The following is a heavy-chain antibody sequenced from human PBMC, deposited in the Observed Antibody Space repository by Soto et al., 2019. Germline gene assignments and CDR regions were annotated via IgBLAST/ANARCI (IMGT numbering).Heavy chain of an antibody. Sequence: SAPSGFTLNTYAMPWVRQAPGKGLEWVSGISWNSNTIAYADSVKGRFTISRDNSKNTLYLQMNSLRAEDTAVYYCARDKYPSMVRGVTPFVYWGQGTLVGVFS. CDR3: ARDKYPSMVRGVTPFVY. J-gene: IGHJ4*02. CDR2: ISWNSNTI. V-gene: IGHV3-9*01. CDR1: GFTLNTYA. D-gene: IGHD3-10*01.